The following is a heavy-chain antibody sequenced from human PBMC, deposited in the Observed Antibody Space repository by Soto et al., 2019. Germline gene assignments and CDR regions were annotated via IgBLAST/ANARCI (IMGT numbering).Heavy chain of an antibody. CDR2: IYYSGST. CDR1: GGSISSGDYY. V-gene: IGHV4-30-4*01. Sequence: SETLSLTCTVSGGSISSGDYYWSWIRQPPGKGLEWIGYIYYSGSTYYNPSLKSRVTISVDTSKNQFSLKLSSVTAADTAVYYCARDRKGGDIVATIINGMDVWGQGTTVTVSS. J-gene: IGHJ6*02. CDR3: ARDRKGGDIVATIINGMDV. D-gene: IGHD5-12*01.